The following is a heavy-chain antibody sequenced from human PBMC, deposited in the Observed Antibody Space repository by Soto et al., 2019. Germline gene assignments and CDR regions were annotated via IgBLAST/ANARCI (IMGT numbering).Heavy chain of an antibody. CDR3: AREGFIAAAGTRWVFDY. CDR1: GFTFSSYA. D-gene: IGHD6-13*01. V-gene: IGHV3-30-3*01. J-gene: IGHJ4*02. CDR2: ISYDGSNK. Sequence: QVQLVESGGGVVQPGRSLRLSCAASGFTFSSYAMHWVRQAPGKGLEWVAVISYDGSNKYYADSVKGRFTISRDNSKNTLYLQMNSLRAEDTAVYYCAREGFIAAAGTRWVFDYWGQGTLVTVSS.